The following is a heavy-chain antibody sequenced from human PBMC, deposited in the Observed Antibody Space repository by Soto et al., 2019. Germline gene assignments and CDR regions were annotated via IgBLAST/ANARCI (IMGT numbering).Heavy chain of an antibody. CDR1: GGSFSCYY. Sequence: TSETQSLTYAFYGGSFSCYYWILIRQQPGKGLEWIGEINHSGSTNYNPSLKSRVTISVDTSKNQFSLKLSSVTAADTAVYYCASVGGGYTQIDYWGQGTLVTVSS. J-gene: IGHJ4*02. D-gene: IGHD3-3*01. V-gene: IGHV4-34*01. CDR2: INHSGST. CDR3: ASVGGGYTQIDY.